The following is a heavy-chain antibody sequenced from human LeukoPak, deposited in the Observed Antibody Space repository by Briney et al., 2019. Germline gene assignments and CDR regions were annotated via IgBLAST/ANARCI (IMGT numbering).Heavy chain of an antibody. Sequence: PGGSLRLSCVGSGFLFSTYTRSWVRQAPGRGMEWVSGITADDFSTFYVDSGEGGVTISRDNSENTLHLQMNSLSAEDAALYYCAKCDLGGCRYGMDVWGQGTTVTVS. CDR3: AKCDLGGCRYGMDV. CDR1: GFLFSTYT. CDR2: ITADDFST. V-gene: IGHV3-23*01. D-gene: IGHD6-19*01. J-gene: IGHJ6*02.